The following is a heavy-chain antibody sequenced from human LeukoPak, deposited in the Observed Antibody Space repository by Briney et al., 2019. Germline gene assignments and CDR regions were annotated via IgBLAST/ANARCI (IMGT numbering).Heavy chain of an antibody. CDR1: GGTFSSYA. J-gene: IGHJ5*02. D-gene: IGHD4-17*01. CDR3: ARVRAGAYGDYGTANWFDP. Sequence: ASVKVSCKASGGTFSSYAISWVRQAPGQGLEWMGGIIPIFGTANYAQKFQGRVTITADESTSTAYMELSSLRSEDTAVYYCARVRAGAYGDYGTANWFDPWGQGTLVTVSS. CDR2: IIPIFGTA. V-gene: IGHV1-69*13.